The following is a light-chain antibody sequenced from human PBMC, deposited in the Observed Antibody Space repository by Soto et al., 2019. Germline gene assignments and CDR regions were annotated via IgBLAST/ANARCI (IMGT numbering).Light chain of an antibody. Sequence: EIVVTQSPATLSVSPGERATLSCRASQSVSSNLAWYQQKPGQVPRLLIYAASSRATGIPDRFSGSGSGTDFTLTISRLEPEDFAVYYCQQYDGSSTFGQGTKVDIK. CDR1: QSVSSN. CDR2: AAS. V-gene: IGKV3-20*01. J-gene: IGKJ1*01. CDR3: QQYDGSST.